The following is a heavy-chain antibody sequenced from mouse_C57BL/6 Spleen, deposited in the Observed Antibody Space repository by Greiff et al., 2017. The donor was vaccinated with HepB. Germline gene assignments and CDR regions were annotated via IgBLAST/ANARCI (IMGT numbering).Heavy chain of an antibody. Sequence: QVQLKQSGAELARPGASVKLSCKASGYTFTSYGISWVKQRTGQGLEWIGEIYPRSGNTYYNEKFKGKATLTADKSSSTAYMELRSLTSEDSAVYFCARRDDYDAWFAYWGQGTLVTVSA. CDR1: GYTFTSYG. CDR2: IYPRSGNT. J-gene: IGHJ3*01. CDR3: ARRDDYDAWFAY. D-gene: IGHD2-4*01. V-gene: IGHV1-81*01.